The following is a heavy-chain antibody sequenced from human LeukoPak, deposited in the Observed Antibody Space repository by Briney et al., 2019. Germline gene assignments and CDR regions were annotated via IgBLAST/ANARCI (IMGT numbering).Heavy chain of an antibody. Sequence: SETLSLTCTVSGGSINSYYWSWIRQPPGKGLEWIGYIYYSGSTIYKPSLKSRVTFSVDTSKNQFSLKLRSVTAADTAVYYCARVGLIVSYHDYYYMDVWGKGTTVTVSS. V-gene: IGHV4-59*01. J-gene: IGHJ6*03. CDR2: IYYSGST. D-gene: IGHD2-21*01. CDR1: GGSINSYY. CDR3: ARVGLIVSYHDYYYMDV.